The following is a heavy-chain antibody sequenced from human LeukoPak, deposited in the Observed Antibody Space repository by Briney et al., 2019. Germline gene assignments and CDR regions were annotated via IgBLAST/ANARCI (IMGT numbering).Heavy chain of an antibody. CDR3: ARDRYDFWSDINWFDP. V-gene: IGHV1-18*01. J-gene: IGHJ5*02. Sequence: GASVKVSCKASGYTFTSYGISWVRQAPGQGLEWMGWISAYNGNTNYAQKLQGRVTMTTDTSTSTAYMELRSLRSDDTAVYYCARDRYDFWSDINWFDPWGQGTLVTVSS. D-gene: IGHD3-3*01. CDR2: ISAYNGNT. CDR1: GYTFTSYG.